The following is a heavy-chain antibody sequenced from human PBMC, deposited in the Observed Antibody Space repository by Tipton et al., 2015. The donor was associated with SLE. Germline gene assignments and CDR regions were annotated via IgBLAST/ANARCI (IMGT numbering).Heavy chain of an antibody. D-gene: IGHD6-13*01. CDR2: ISAYNGNT. Sequence: QSGPEVKKPGASVKVSCKASGYTFTSYGISWVRQAPGQGLEWMGWISAYNGNTNYAQKLQGRVTMTTDTSTSTAYMELRSLRSDDTAVYYCVRDRGSSWTGYYGMDVWGQGTTVTVSS. CDR3: VRDRGSSWTGYYGMDV. J-gene: IGHJ6*02. V-gene: IGHV1-18*01. CDR1: GYTFTSYG.